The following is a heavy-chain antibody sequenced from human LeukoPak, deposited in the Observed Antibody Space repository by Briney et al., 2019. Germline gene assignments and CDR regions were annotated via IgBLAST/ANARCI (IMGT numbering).Heavy chain of an antibody. Sequence: ETSETLSLTCAVYGGSFSGYYWSWIRQPPGKGLEWIGEINHSGSTYYNPSLKSRVTISVDTSKNQFSLKLSSVTAADTAVYYCARWPAGVRYYYYGMDVWGKGTTVTVSS. CDR3: ARWPAGVRYYYYGMDV. CDR1: GGSFSGYY. J-gene: IGHJ6*04. D-gene: IGHD1-14*01. V-gene: IGHV4-34*01. CDR2: INHSGST.